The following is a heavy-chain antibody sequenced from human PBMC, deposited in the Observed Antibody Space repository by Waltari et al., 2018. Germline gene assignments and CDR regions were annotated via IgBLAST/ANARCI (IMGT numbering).Heavy chain of an antibody. CDR3: AGWFFDI. J-gene: IGHJ2*01. Sequence: VQLVESGGDLVQPGGSLRLSCAASGFIFGSYGLQWVRQAPGKGLEGVAVISYDGSKAYYADSVRDRFSSSRDNSKDMLYLEMNNLKLDDTALYYCAGWFFDIWGPGTPVTISS. CDR2: ISYDGSKA. CDR1: GFIFGSYG. V-gene: IGHV3-30*03.